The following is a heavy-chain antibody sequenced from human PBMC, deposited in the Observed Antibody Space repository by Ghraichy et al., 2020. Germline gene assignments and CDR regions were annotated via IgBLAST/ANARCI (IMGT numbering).Heavy chain of an antibody. CDR2: LYSGGYT. CDR1: GFSVSNNY. J-gene: IGHJ5*02. Sequence: GGSLRLSCAASGFSVSNNYMSWVRQAPGKGLEWVSVLYSGGYTVYADSVKGRFTISRHNSENTLYLQMNSLRPEDTAVYFCATEGRSLGCLRFGPWGKGTLVTVSS. D-gene: IGHD2-15*01. CDR3: ATEGRSLGCLRFGP. V-gene: IGHV3-53*04.